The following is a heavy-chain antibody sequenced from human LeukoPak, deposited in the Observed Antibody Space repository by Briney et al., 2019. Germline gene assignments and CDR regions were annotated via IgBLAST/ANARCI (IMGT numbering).Heavy chain of an antibody. V-gene: IGHV3-23*01. CDR3: AKRTGYYDSSGPIDY. CDR2: ISGSGGST. CDR1: GFTLSSYA. Sequence: GGSLRLSCAASGFTLSSYAMSWVRQAPGKGLEWVSAISGSGGSTYYADSVKGRFTISRDNSKNTLYLQMNSLRAEDTAVYYCAKRTGYYDSSGPIDYWGQGTLVTVSS. D-gene: IGHD3-22*01. J-gene: IGHJ4*02.